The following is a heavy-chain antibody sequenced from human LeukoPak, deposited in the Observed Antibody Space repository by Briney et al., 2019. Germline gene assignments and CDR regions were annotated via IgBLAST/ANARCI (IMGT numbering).Heavy chain of an antibody. CDR3: GRGNGYGLDY. J-gene: IGHJ4*02. Sequence: ASVKVSCKLSGYTFTDYNVHWVRQAPGQGLEWMGRIYPNTGGTNSAQNFQGRVTLTRDTSISTVYMELNRLNSDDTAIYFCGRGNGYGLDYWGQGTLFTVSS. D-gene: IGHD5-18*01. CDR1: GYTFTDYN. V-gene: IGHV1-2*06. CDR2: IYPNTGGT.